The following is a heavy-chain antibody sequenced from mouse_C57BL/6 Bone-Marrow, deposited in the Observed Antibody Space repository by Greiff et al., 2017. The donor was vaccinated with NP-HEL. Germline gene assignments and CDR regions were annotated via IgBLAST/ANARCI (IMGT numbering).Heavy chain of an antibody. CDR3: TREIYYGNYVYFDY. J-gene: IGHJ2*01. CDR1: GFTFSSYA. Sequence: EVKVEESGEGLVKPGGSLKLSCAASGFTFSSYAMSWVRQTPEKRLEWVAYISSGGDYIYYADTVKGRFTISRDNARNTLYLQMSSLKSEDTAMYYCTREIYYGNYVYFDYWGQGTTLTVSS. D-gene: IGHD2-1*01. V-gene: IGHV5-9-1*02. CDR2: ISSGGDYI.